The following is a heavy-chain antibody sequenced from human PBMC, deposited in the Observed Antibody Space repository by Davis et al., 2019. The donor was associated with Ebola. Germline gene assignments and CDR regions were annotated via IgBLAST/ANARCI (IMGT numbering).Heavy chain of an antibody. CDR2: ISYDGSNK. CDR1: GFTFSSYG. Sequence: GGSLRLSCAASGFTFSSYGMHWVRQAPGKGLEWVAVISYDGSNKYYADSVKGRFTISRDNSKNTLYLQMNSLSAEDTAVYYCAKEQYDHVWGTYRSMDLWGQGTLVTVSS. V-gene: IGHV3-30*18. D-gene: IGHD3-16*02. J-gene: IGHJ5*02. CDR3: AKEQYDHVWGTYRSMDL.